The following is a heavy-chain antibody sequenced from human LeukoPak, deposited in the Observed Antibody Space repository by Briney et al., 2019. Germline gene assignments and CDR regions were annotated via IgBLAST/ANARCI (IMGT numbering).Heavy chain of an antibody. D-gene: IGHD6-6*01. V-gene: IGHV4-31*03. CDR2: IYYSGST. J-gene: IGHJ5*02. Sequence: SETLSLTCTVSGGSISSGGYYWSWIRQHPGRGLEWIGYIYYSGSTYYNPSLKSRLTISVDTSENQFSLRLSSVTAADTAVYYCARRDSSYNWFDPWGQGALVTVSS. CDR3: ARRDSSYNWFDP. CDR1: GGSISSGGYY.